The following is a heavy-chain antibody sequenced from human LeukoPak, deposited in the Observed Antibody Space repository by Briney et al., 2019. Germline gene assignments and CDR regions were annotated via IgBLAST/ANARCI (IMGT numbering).Heavy chain of an antibody. Sequence: SETLSLTCTVSGGSISSSSYYWGWIRQPPGKGLEWIGTIYYNGRTYYNPSLKSRLTISVDTSKNQFSLKLSSVTAADTAVYYCARRFGELSFPYYYYYYMDVWGKGTTVTVSS. CDR1: GGSISSSSYY. D-gene: IGHD3-10*01. CDR3: ARRFGELSFPYYYYYYMDV. V-gene: IGHV4-39*07. J-gene: IGHJ6*03. CDR2: IYYNGRT.